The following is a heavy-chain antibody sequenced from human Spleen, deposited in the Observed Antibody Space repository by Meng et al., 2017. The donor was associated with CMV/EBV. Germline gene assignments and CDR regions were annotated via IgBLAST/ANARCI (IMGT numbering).Heavy chain of an antibody. J-gene: IGHJ4*02. CDR2: INHSGST. CDR1: GGSFSGYY. CDR3: ARGLKEVNPGFDY. D-gene: IGHD1-14*01. Sequence: QVQLLPRGAGLLKPPDALSLTCAVYGGSFSGYYWSWIRQPPGKGLEWIGEINHSGSTNYNPSLKSRVTISVDTSKNQFSLKLSSVTAADTAVYYCARGLKEVNPGFDYWGQGTLVTVSS. V-gene: IGHV4-34*01.